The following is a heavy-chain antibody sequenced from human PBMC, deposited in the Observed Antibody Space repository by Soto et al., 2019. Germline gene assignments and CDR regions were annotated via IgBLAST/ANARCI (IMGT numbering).Heavy chain of an antibody. D-gene: IGHD3-10*01. CDR1: GGSISNCTYY. CDR3: ASYMVRGDPFDY. CDR2: IYYSGST. Sequence: SETLSLTCTVSGGSISNCTYYWSWSRQHPGKGLEWIGYIYYSGSTNYNPSLKSRVTISVDTSKNQFSLKLSSVTAADTAVYYCASYMVRGDPFDYWGQGTLVTVSS. V-gene: IGHV4-61*01. J-gene: IGHJ4*02.